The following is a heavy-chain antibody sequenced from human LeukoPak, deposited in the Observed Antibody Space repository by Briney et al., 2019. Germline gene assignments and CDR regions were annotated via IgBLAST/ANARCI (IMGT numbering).Heavy chain of an antibody. D-gene: IGHD3-3*01. J-gene: IGHJ6*03. V-gene: IGHV3-74*01. CDR1: TFTFSNYW. CDR3: VRGYDDFWNGYNTGPEHYYHMDL. CDR2: ISSSGTFT. Sequence: GGSLRLSCAASTFTFSNYWMHWVRLRPGEGLGWVSRISSSGTFTGYVDSVKGRCTVSRDNAKNTLFLEMTSLRAEDTAVYYCVRGYDDFWNGYNTGPEHYYHMDLWGKGTTVTVSS.